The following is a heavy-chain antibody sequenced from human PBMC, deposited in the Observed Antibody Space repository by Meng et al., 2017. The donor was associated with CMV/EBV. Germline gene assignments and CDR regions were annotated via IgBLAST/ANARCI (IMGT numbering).Heavy chain of an antibody. CDR3: ARQVDSSFFDY. J-gene: IGHJ4*02. CDR1: GYSFTSYW. V-gene: IGHV5-51*01. CDR2: IYPGDSDT. D-gene: IGHD6-6*01. Sequence: KVSCKGSGYSFTSYWIGWVRQMPGKGLEWMGIIYPGDSDTRYSPSFPGQVTISADKSISTAYLQWSSLKASDTAMYYCARQVDSSFFDYWGQGTLVTVSS.